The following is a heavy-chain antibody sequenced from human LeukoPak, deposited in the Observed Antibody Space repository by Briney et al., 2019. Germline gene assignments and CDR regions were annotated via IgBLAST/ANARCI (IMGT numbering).Heavy chain of an antibody. Sequence: GGALRLFCGASGFTLSDYYMRWVRPAPGEGREWGSDISRSGNSIYYADSVKGRFTISRDNTKNSVYLQMNSLRAEDTAVYHCAKVPPGYSSSWGAFDIWGQGTMVTVSS. CDR1: GFTLSDYY. CDR2: ISRSGNSI. J-gene: IGHJ3*02. CDR3: AKVPPGYSSSWGAFDI. D-gene: IGHD6-13*01. V-gene: IGHV3-11*01.